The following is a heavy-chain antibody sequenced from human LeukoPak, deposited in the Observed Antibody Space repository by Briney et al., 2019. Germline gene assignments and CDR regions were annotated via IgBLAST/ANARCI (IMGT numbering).Heavy chain of an antibody. D-gene: IGHD6-13*01. CDR2: IKQDGSEK. CDR3: ARGYSSSWYFYYYYMDV. CDR1: GFTFSSYW. Sequence: PGGSLRLSCAASGFTFSSYWMSWVRQAPGKGLEWVANIKQDGSEKYYVDSVKGRFTISRDNAKNSLYLRMNSLRAEDTAVYYCARGYSSSWYFYYYYMDVWGKGTTVTASS. J-gene: IGHJ6*03. V-gene: IGHV3-7*01.